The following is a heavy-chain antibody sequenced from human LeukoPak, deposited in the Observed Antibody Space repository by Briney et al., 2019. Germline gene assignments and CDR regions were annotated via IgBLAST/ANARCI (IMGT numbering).Heavy chain of an antibody. J-gene: IGHJ4*02. D-gene: IGHD6-19*01. V-gene: IGHV4-59*08. Sequence: SETLSLTCTVSGGSISAYYWSWLRQPPGKGLDWIGYVYYSGSTNYNPSLKSRVTISIDTSKNQFSLKLSSVTAADTAVYYCARHHSSGWHLFDYWGQGTLVTVSS. CDR2: VYYSGST. CDR3: ARHHSSGWHLFDY. CDR1: GGSISAYY.